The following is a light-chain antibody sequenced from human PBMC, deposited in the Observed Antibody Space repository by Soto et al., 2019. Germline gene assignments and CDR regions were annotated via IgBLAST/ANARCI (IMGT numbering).Light chain of an antibody. V-gene: IGKV1-12*01. CDR1: QYISRW. Sequence: DIQMAQSPYSVSASVGDGVTITCRASQYISRWLAWYQQKPGKAPKLLIYAASSLQSGVPSRFSGRGSGTDLTLTINGLRPEDFETYYCQQANSLPCAFGPGNTVDI. CDR2: AAS. J-gene: IGKJ3*01. CDR3: QQANSLPCA.